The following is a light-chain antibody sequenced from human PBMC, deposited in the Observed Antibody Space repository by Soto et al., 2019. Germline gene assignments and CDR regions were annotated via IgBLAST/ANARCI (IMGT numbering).Light chain of an antibody. CDR1: QSVTSNY. J-gene: IGKJ1*01. V-gene: IGKV3-20*01. CDR3: QHYVTSLTT. Sequence: IVLPQSPCTLSLSPGERSTLSCLSSQSVTSNYLAWYQQKPGQAPRLLIFGASIRVTGIPDRFIGSGSGTHFTLTISRLEPEDFAVYYCQHYVTSLTTFGQGTKVDIK. CDR2: GAS.